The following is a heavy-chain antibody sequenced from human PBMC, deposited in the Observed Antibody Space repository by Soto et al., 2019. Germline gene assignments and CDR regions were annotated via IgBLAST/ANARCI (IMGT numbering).Heavy chain of an antibody. CDR3: ARLPRGQWRSHLDS. Sequence: EVQLVESGGGLVQPGGSLRLSCAASGFTFSDYWMSWVRQAPGKGLEWVANIKVAGSEEYYVDSVKGRFTISRDNAKNSVSLQMNSLRVEDTAVYYCARLPRGQWRSHLDSWGQGALVTVSS. CDR2: IKVAGSEE. D-gene: IGHD6-19*01. J-gene: IGHJ4*02. V-gene: IGHV3-7*01. CDR1: GFTFSDYW.